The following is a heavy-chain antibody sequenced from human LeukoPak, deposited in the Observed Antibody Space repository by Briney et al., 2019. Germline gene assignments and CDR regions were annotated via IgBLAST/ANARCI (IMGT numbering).Heavy chain of an antibody. Sequence: GGPLRLSCAASGFTFSSYSMNWVRQAPGKGLEWVSSISSSSSYIYYADSVKGRFTISRDNAKNSLYLQMNSLRAEDTAVYYCARVGEYYDFWSGYFTREGYYYGMDVWGQGTTVTVSS. CDR3: ARVGEYYDFWSGYFTREGYYYGMDV. D-gene: IGHD3-3*01. CDR1: GFTFSSYS. J-gene: IGHJ6*02. CDR2: ISSSSSYI. V-gene: IGHV3-21*01.